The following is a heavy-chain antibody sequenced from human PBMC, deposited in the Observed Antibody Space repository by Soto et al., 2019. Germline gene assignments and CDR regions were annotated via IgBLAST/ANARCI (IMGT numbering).Heavy chain of an antibody. CDR3: ARDWSYFGSGSWEGDYFYVLDV. D-gene: IGHD3-10*01. CDR2: IYYSGST. Sequence: SETLSLTCTVAGGSISSYYWSWIRQPPGKGLEWIGYIYYSGSTNYNPSLKSRVTISVDTSKNQFSLKLSSVTAADTAVYYCARDWSYFGSGSWEGDYFYVLDVRGQGTTVPGS. V-gene: IGHV4-59*01. J-gene: IGHJ6*02. CDR1: GGSISSYY.